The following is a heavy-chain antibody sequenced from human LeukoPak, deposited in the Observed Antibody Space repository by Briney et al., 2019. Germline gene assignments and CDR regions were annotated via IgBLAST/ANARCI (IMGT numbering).Heavy chain of an antibody. V-gene: IGHV4-39*01. Sequence: SETLSLTCTVSGGSISSSSYYWGWIRQPPGKGLEWIGEINHSGSINYSPSLKSRVIISVDTSKNQFSLKLSSVTAADTAVYYCVTHSNGYYFDYWGQGTLVTVSS. D-gene: IGHD6-19*01. J-gene: IGHJ4*02. CDR3: VTHSNGYYFDY. CDR1: GGSISSSSYY. CDR2: INHSGSI.